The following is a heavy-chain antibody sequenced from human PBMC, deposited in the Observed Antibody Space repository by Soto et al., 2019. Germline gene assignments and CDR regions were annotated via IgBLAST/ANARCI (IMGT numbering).Heavy chain of an antibody. CDR3: ARELPPPDY. V-gene: IGHV1-18*01. CDR2: ISAYNGNT. Sequence: QVQLVQSGAEVKKPGASVKVSCKASGYTFASYAISWMRQAPGQGLEWMGWISAYNGNTNYAQKLQGRVTMTTATLTNTAYMELRILRSDDPAVYYCARELPPPDYWGQGTRVTVSS. CDR1: GYTFASYA. J-gene: IGHJ4*02.